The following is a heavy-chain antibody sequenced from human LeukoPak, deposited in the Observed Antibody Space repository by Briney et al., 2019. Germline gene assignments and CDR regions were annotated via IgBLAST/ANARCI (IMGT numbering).Heavy chain of an antibody. CDR3: AKDRDCTSSCSYFDY. J-gene: IGHJ4*02. CDR2: ISGSGATT. D-gene: IGHD2-2*01. V-gene: IGHV3-23*01. Sequence: GGSLRLSCAASGFSFNIYAMSWVRQAPGKGLEWVSGISGSGATTYYADSVKGRFTVSRDNSKSTLYLQMSSLRAEDTAVYYCAKDRDCTSSCSYFDYWGQGTLVTVSS. CDR1: GFSFNIYA.